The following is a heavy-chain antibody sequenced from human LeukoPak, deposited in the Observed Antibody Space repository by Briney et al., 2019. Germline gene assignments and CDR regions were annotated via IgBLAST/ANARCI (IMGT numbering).Heavy chain of an antibody. CDR2: IYTSGSS. CDR3: ARAGMTTLTDFDY. V-gene: IGHV4-4*07. D-gene: IGHD4-17*01. CDR1: GGSIRSYY. Sequence: SETLSLTCTVSGGSIRSYYWSWIRQPAGKGLEWIGRIYTSGSSNYNPSLKSRVTMSVDTSKNQFSLKLSSVTAADTAVYYCARAGMTTLTDFDYWGQGTLVTVSS. J-gene: IGHJ4*02.